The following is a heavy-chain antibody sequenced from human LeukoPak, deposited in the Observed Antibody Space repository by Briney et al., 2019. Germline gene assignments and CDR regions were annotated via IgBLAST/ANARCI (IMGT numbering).Heavy chain of an antibody. CDR1: GFTFSRYA. D-gene: IGHD4-17*01. Sequence: GGSLRLSCAASGFTFSRYAMSWVRQAPGKGLEWVSSISSSSSYIYYADSVKGRSTLSRDNAKNSLYLQMSSLRAEDTAVYYCARGYGDYAYWGQGTLVTVSS. J-gene: IGHJ4*02. CDR3: ARGYGDYAY. V-gene: IGHV3-21*01. CDR2: ISSSSSYI.